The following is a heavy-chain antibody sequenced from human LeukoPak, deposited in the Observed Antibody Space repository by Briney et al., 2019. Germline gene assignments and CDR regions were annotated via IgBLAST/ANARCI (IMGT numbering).Heavy chain of an antibody. CDR3: AKIQYCSSTSCYVEAFDI. J-gene: IGHJ3*02. Sequence: GGSLRLSCAASGFTFSSYEMNWVRQAPGKGLEWVSYISSSGSTIYYADSVKGRFTISRDNAKNSLYLQMNSLRAEDTAVYYCAKIQYCSSTSCYVEAFDIWGQGTMVTVSS. CDR1: GFTFSSYE. CDR2: ISSSGSTI. D-gene: IGHD2-2*01. V-gene: IGHV3-48*03.